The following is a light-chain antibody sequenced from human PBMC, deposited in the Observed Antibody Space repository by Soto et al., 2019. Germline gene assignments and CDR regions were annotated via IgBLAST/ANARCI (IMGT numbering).Light chain of an antibody. CDR2: GAS. CDR1: QSVSSSY. Sequence: EIVLTQSPGTLSLSPGERATLSCRASQSVSSSYLAWYQQKPGQAPRLLIYGASSRATGIPDRFSGSGSGTDFTLTISRLETEDFAVYYCQQYGSSPHVYTFGQGTKLEIK. V-gene: IGKV3-20*01. CDR3: QQYGSSPHVYT. J-gene: IGKJ2*01.